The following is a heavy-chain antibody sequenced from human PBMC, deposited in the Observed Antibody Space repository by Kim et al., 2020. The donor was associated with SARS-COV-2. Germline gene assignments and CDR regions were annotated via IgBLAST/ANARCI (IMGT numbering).Heavy chain of an antibody. J-gene: IGHJ4*02. CDR2: ISAYNGNT. Sequence: ASVKVSCKASGYTFTSYGISWVRQAPGQGLEWMGWISAYNGNTNYAQKLQGRVTMTTDTSTSTAYMELRSLRSDDTAVYYCATVLGLRFLEWLHFDYWGQGTLVTVSS. CDR1: GYTFTSYG. CDR3: ATVLGLRFLEWLHFDY. D-gene: IGHD3-3*01. V-gene: IGHV1-18*01.